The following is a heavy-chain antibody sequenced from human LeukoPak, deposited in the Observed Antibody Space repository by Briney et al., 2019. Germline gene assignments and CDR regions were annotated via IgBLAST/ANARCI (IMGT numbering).Heavy chain of an antibody. D-gene: IGHD4-17*01. CDR3: AKEGYDYGDYGGFDP. J-gene: IGHJ5*02. CDR1: GFTFSNCA. Sequence: PGGSLRLSCATSGFTFSNCAMNWVRQAPGKGLEWVSSIGGGGSDTYYADSVKGRFTISRDNSKNTLYLQMNSLRAEDTAVYYCAKEGYDYGDYGGFDPWGQGTLVTVSS. V-gene: IGHV3-23*01. CDR2: IGGGGSDT.